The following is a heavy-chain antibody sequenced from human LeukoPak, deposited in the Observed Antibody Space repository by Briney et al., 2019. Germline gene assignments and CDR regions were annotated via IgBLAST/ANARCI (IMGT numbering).Heavy chain of an antibody. J-gene: IGHJ4*02. CDR2: IWYDASKE. V-gene: IGHV3-33*06. CDR3: AKGQPAHSSSWYRGAFDY. D-gene: IGHD6-13*01. CDR1: GFIFSNYG. Sequence: PGGSLRLSCEASGFIFSNYGMHWIRQAPGKGLEWVAVIWYDASKEYYQNSVKGRFTISRDNSRNTLYLQMNRLRVEDTAVYYCAKGQPAHSSSWYRGAFDYWGQGTLVTVSS.